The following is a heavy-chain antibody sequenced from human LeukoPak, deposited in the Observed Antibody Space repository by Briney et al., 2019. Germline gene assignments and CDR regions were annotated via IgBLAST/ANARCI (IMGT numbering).Heavy chain of an antibody. J-gene: IGHJ4*02. CDR1: GGSFSGCY. Sequence: TSETLSLTCAVYGGSFSGCYWSWIRQPPGKGLEWIGEINHSGSTNYNPSLKSRVTISVDTSKNQFSLKLSSVTAADTAVYYCARLRVDYYDSSGAPADYWGQGTLVTVSS. V-gene: IGHV4-34*01. D-gene: IGHD3-22*01. CDR2: INHSGST. CDR3: ARLRVDYYDSSGAPADY.